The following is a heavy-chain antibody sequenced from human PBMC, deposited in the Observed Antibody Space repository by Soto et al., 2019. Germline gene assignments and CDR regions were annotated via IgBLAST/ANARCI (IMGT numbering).Heavy chain of an antibody. CDR2: IIPIFGTA. D-gene: IGHD2-15*01. CDR3: ARDSGYCTGGSCQIERPIDY. CDR1: GGTFSSYA. V-gene: IGHV1-69*13. J-gene: IGHJ4*02. Sequence: SVKVSCKASGGTFSSYAISWVRQAPGQGLEWMGGIIPIFGTANYAQKFQGRVTITADESTSTAYMELSSLRSEDTAVYYCARDSGYCTGGSCQIERPIDYWGQGTLVTVSS.